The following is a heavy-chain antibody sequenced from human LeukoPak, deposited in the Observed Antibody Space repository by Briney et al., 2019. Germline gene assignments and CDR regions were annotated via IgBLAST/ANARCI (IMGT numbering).Heavy chain of an antibody. Sequence: GASVKVSCKASGYTFTGYYMHWVRQAPGQGLEWMGWINPNSGGTNYAQKFQGRVTMTRDTSISTAYMELSRLRSDDTAVYYCARDMGATKRPVNYFDYWGQGTLVTVSS. J-gene: IGHJ4*02. D-gene: IGHD1-26*01. CDR3: ARDMGATKRPVNYFDY. CDR2: INPNSGGT. CDR1: GYTFTGYY. V-gene: IGHV1-2*02.